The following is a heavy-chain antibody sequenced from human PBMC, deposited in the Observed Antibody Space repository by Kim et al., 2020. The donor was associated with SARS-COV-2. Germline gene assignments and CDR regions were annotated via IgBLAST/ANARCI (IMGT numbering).Heavy chain of an antibody. CDR3: ASLITMVRENYYYYGMDV. D-gene: IGHD3-10*01. V-gene: IGHV1-2*06. CDR2: INPNSGGT. CDR1: GYTFTGYY. J-gene: IGHJ6*02. Sequence: ASVKVSCKASGYTFTGYYMHWVRQAPGQGLEWMGRINPNSGGTNYAQKFQGRVTMTRDTSINTAYMELSRLRSDDTAVYYCASLITMVRENYYYYGMDVWGQGTTVTVSS.